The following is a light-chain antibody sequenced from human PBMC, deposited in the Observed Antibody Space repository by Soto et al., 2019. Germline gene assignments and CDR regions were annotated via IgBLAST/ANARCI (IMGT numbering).Light chain of an antibody. CDR1: TSNVGSNT. J-gene: IGLJ1*01. CDR2: NTN. Sequence: QSVLTQTPSASGTPGQRVTISCSGSTSNVGSNTVSWYQQLPGTAPRLLIYNTNQRPSGVPDRFSASKSGTSASLAISGLQSEDEADYYCAAWDDSLIGFYVFGTGTKLTV. CDR3: AAWDDSLIGFYV. V-gene: IGLV1-44*01.